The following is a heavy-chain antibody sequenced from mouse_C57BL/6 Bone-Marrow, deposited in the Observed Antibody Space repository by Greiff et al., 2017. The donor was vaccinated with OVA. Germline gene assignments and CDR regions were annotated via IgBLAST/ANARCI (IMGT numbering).Heavy chain of an antibody. CDR2: IHPNSGST. D-gene: IGHD1-1*01. CDR1: GYTFTSYW. CDR3: ATLYYYGTFYWYFDV. J-gene: IGHJ1*03. Sequence: QVQLKQSGAELVKPGASVKLSCKASGYTFTSYWMHWVKQRPGQGLEWIGMIHPNSGSTNYNEKVKSKATLTVDKSSSTAYMQLSSLTSEDSAVYYCATLYYYGTFYWYFDVWGTGTTVTVSS. V-gene: IGHV1-64*01.